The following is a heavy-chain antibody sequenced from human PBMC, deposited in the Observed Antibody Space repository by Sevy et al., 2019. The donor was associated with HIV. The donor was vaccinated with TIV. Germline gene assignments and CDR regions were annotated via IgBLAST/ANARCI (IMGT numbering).Heavy chain of an antibody. V-gene: IGHV3-9*01. Sequence: GGSLRLSCVASGFTFDDYAMHWVRQVPGKGLEWVAGISWNSGILGYVDSVNGRFTISRDDAKNSLSLQMNSLRPEDTALYYCAKERRHSATFGAGTFDYWGLGTLVTVSS. CDR2: ISWNSGIL. J-gene: IGHJ4*02. CDR1: GFTFDDYA. CDR3: AKERRHSATFGAGTFDY. D-gene: IGHD3-16*01.